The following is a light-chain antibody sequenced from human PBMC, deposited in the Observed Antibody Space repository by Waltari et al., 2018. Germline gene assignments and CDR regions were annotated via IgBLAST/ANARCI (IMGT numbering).Light chain of an antibody. CDR2: EVI. V-gene: IGLV2-23*02. Sequence: QSALTQPASVSGTPGQSITIPCTGTTSDVGIYDLLPWYQHHPGKAPKLLSCEVIKRPSGVSSRFSGSKSGSTASLIISGLQPDDEADYYCCSYAGRGTYVFGSGTKVTVL. CDR1: TSDVGIYDL. CDR3: CSYAGRGTYV. J-gene: IGLJ1*01.